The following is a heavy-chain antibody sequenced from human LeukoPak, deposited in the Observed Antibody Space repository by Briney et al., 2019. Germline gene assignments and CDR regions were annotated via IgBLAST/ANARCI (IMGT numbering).Heavy chain of an antibody. CDR2: IYTTGRT. J-gene: IGHJ6*02. Sequence: SETLSLTCAVYGGSFSGYYWSWIRQPPGKGLEWIGYIYTTGRTNYNPSLKSRVTISVDTSKNQFSLKLSSVTAADTAVYYCARGDAIAAAGTGGYYYYGMDVWGQGTTVTVSS. D-gene: IGHD6-13*01. V-gene: IGHV4-34*01. CDR1: GGSFSGYY. CDR3: ARGDAIAAAGTGGYYYYGMDV.